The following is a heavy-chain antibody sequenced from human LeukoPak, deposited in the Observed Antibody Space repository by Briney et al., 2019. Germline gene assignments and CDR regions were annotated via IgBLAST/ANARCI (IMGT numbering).Heavy chain of an antibody. D-gene: IGHD2-15*01. Sequence: GGSLRLSCAASGFTFSDYYMSWVRQAPWKGLEWVSYITGSGSTIDYADSVKGRFSISRDNAKNSLYLQMNSLRAEDTAVYYCGRETYCSGGTCYFDYWGQGTLVTVSS. J-gene: IGHJ4*02. CDR2: ITGSGSTI. CDR3: GRETYCSGGTCYFDY. V-gene: IGHV3-11*01. CDR1: GFTFSDYY.